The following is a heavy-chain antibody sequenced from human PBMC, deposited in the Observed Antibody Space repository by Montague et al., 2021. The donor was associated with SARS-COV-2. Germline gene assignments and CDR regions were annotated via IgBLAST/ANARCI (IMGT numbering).Heavy chain of an antibody. J-gene: IGHJ4*02. D-gene: IGHD4-17*01. CDR3: ARENTVTTFGGPYYIDS. CDR1: GSSVRSYY. V-gene: IGHV4-59*02. Sequence: SETLSLTCIVSGSSVRSYYWSWIRQPPGKGLEWIGYIYDSGSKNXXPSLKSRVTISVDTSKNQFSLKLSSVTAADTAVYYCARENTVTTFGGPYYIDSWGQGTLVTVSA. CDR2: IYDSGSK.